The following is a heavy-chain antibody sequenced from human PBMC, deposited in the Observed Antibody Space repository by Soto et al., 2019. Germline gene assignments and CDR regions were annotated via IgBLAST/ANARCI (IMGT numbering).Heavy chain of an antibody. CDR3: ARWVVPFSTLDP. CDR1: GYTFTSYA. V-gene: IGHV1-3*01. D-gene: IGHD2-2*01. CDR2: INAGNGNA. Sequence: AAVKVSCKASGYTFTSYAMHWVRQAPGQRLEWMGWINAGNGNAKYSQKFQGRVTITRDTSASTAYMELSSLRSEDTAVYYCARWVVPFSTLDPWGQGTLVTVSS. J-gene: IGHJ5*02.